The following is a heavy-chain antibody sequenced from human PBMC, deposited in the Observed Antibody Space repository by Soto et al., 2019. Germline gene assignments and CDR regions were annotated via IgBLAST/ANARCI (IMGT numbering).Heavy chain of an antibody. CDR2: ISGSGGST. Sequence: PGGSLRLSCAASGLTFSSYAMSWVRQAPGKGLEWVSAISGSGGSTYYADSVKGRFTISRDNSKNTLYLQMNSPRAEDTAVFYCAKDKIGGEGYYQVGYSFDYWGQGTLVTASS. CDR3: AKDKIGGEGYYQVGYSFDY. D-gene: IGHD3-22*01. V-gene: IGHV3-23*01. J-gene: IGHJ4*02. CDR1: GLTFSSYA.